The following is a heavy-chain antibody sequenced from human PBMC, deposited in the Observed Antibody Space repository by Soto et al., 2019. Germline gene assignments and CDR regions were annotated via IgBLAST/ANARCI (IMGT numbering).Heavy chain of an antibody. CDR1: GGSSISNY. D-gene: IGHD3-22*01. CDR2: ISSTGST. J-gene: IGHJ5*02. Sequence: SETLSYTCTVSGGSSISNYWSWISQSPGKNLEWIEYISSTGSTNYNPSLKSRLTVSLDTSTYEGSMSLNSVTAADAAVYFCARFSPPRKSYDSNPGWFDPWGQGIMVTVSS. V-gene: IGHV4-59*01. CDR3: ARFSPPRKSYDSNPGWFDP.